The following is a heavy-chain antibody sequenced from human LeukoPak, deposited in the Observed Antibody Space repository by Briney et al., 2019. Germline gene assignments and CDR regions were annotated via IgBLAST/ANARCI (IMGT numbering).Heavy chain of an antibody. V-gene: IGHV4-59*08. CDR2: NYYSGST. D-gene: IGHD4-17*01. CDR3: ATIYGDYVGRFDY. Sequence: PSETLSLTCTVSGGSISSYYWSWIRQPPGKGLEWIGYNYYSGSTNYNPSLKSRVTISVGTSKNQFSLKLSSVTAADTAVYYCATIYGDYVGRFDYWGQGTLVTVSS. CDR1: GGSISSYY. J-gene: IGHJ4*02.